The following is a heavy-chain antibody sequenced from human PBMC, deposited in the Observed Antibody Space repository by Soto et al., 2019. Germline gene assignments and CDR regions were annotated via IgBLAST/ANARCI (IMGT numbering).Heavy chain of an antibody. CDR1: GHTFSNYG. J-gene: IGHJ3*01. CDR2: ITANNGNT. CDR3: ARNSVGHDQPDAFAL. V-gene: IGHV1-18*04. Sequence: QVQLVQSGAEVKKPGASVRVSCKVSGHTFSNYGITWVRQAPGQGLEWMGWITANNGNTIYAQKFQGRVTMTTDTSTSTAYVELRSLQSHATGFYYCARNSVGHDQPDAFALWGQGTMST. D-gene: IGHD2-2*01.